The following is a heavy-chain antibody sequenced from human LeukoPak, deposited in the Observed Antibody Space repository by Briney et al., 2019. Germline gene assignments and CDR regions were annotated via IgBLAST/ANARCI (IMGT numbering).Heavy chain of an antibody. Sequence: SETLSLTCDVSGASISGYWWSWIRQPAGKGLEWIGRMYTDGDTNYNPALKSRVTVSVDTSKNLFSLKLSSVTAADTAVFYCARENSGSYREFDYWGQGTLVTVSS. V-gene: IGHV4-4*07. CDR2: MYTDGDT. J-gene: IGHJ4*02. CDR1: GASISGYW. D-gene: IGHD1-26*01. CDR3: ARENSGSYREFDY.